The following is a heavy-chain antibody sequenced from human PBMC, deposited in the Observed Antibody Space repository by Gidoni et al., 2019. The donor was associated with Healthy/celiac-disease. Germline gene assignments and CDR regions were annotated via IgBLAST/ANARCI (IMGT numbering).Heavy chain of an antibody. CDR1: GFTFSSYA. CDR2: ISGSGGST. D-gene: IGHD3-22*01. CDR3: AKDQGRAYYDSSGYYWDY. Sequence: EVQLLESGGGLVQPGGSLRLSCAASGFTFSSYAMSLVRQAPGKGLEWVSAISGSGGSTYYADSVKGRFTISRDNSKNTLYLQMNSLRAEDTAVYYCAKDQGRAYYDSSGYYWDYWGQGTLVTVSS. V-gene: IGHV3-23*01. J-gene: IGHJ4*02.